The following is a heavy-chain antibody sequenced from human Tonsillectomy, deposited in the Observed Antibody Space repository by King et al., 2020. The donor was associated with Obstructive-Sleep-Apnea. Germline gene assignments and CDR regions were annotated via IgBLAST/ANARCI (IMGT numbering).Heavy chain of an antibody. V-gene: IGHV1-2*04. CDR1: GYTFTGYY. Sequence: QLVQSGADVRKPGASVKVSCKTSGYTFTGYYLHWVRQAPGQGLEYIGWIDPYSGGTNYAQKFQGWVTMTRDTSISTAYMDLSSLKSGDTAIYYCASERDGYNSLYYWDQGTLVTVSS. CDR3: ASERDGYNSLYY. CDR2: IDPYSGGT. J-gene: IGHJ4*02. D-gene: IGHD5-24*01.